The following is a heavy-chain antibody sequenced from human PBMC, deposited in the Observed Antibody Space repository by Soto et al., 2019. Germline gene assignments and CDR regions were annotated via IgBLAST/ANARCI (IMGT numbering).Heavy chain of an antibody. J-gene: IGHJ6*03. CDR1: GFTVSSNY. D-gene: IGHD3-10*01. CDR2: IYSGGST. V-gene: IGHV3-66*01. CDR3: ARDCSGITMVRGVNRGYMDV. Sequence: GGSLRLSCAASGFTVSSNYMSWVRQAPGKGLEWVSVIYSGGSTYYADSVKGRFTISRDNSKNTLYLQMNSLRAEDTAVYYCARDCSGITMVRGVNRGYMDVWGKGTTVTVSS.